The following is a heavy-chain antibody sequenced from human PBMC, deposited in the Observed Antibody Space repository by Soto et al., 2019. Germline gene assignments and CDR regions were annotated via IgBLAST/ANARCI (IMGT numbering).Heavy chain of an antibody. Sequence: ASVKVSCKASGYTFSSYSISWVRQAPGQGLEWIGRISAYNGNTNYAQRLQGRVTMTTDTSTSTAYMELRSLRSDDTAVYYCARDKSPYSSSWYGFVYWGQGTLVTVSS. CDR3: ARDKSPYSSSWYGFVY. D-gene: IGHD6-13*01. J-gene: IGHJ4*02. V-gene: IGHV1-18*04. CDR2: ISAYNGNT. CDR1: GYTFSSYS.